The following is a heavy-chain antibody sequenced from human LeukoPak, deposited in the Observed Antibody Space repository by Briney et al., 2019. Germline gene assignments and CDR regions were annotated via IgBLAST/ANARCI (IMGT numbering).Heavy chain of an antibody. CDR3: ARRPGYCSGGSCYSRGLWFDP. CDR2: IYYSGST. V-gene: IGHV4-59*12. CDR1: GGSISSYY. Sequence: SETLSLTCTVSGGSISSYYWSWIRQPPGKGLEWIGYIYYSGSTNYNPSLKSRVTISVDTSKNQFSLKLSSVTAADTAVYYCARRPGYCSGGSCYSRGLWFDPWGQGTLVTVSS. D-gene: IGHD2-15*01. J-gene: IGHJ5*02.